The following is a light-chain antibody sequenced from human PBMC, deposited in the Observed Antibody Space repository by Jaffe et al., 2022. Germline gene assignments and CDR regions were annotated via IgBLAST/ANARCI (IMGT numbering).Light chain of an antibody. CDR1: DIGSYS. CDR2: YDS. J-gene: IGLJ3*02. CDR3: HVWDADSNQGV. Sequence: SYELTQAPSLSVAPGQTATLTCGGIDIGSYSVHWYQQKPGQAPLLVMSYDSDRPSGIPTRYSGSNSGITATLTITRVEVGDEADYYCHVWDADSNQGVFGGGTNLAVL. V-gene: IGLV3-21*02.